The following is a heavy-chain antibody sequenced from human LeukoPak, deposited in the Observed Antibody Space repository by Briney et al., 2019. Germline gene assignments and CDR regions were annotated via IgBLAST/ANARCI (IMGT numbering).Heavy chain of an antibody. CDR3: ARDSYGSVPGFDY. J-gene: IGHJ4*02. CDR2: INPNSGGT. D-gene: IGHD3-10*01. V-gene: IGHV1-2*02. CDR1: GYTFTGYY. Sequence: GASVKVSCKASGYTFTGYYMHWVRPAPGQGLEWMGWINPNSGGTNYAQKFQGRVTMTRDTSISTAYMELSRLRSDDTAVYYCARDSYGSVPGFDYWGQGTLVTVSS.